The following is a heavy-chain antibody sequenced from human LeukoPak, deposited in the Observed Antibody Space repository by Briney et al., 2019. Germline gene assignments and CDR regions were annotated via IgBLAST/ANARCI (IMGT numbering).Heavy chain of an antibody. CDR3: ARGLSASIWNAFDI. J-gene: IGHJ3*02. Sequence: ASVKVSCKASGYTFTSYDINWVRQATGQGLEWMGWMNPNSGNTGYAQKFQGRVTMTSNTPISTAYMELSSLRSEDTAVYYCARGLSASIWNAFDIWGQGTMVTVSS. CDR1: GYTFTSYD. D-gene: IGHD1-1*01. CDR2: MNPNSGNT. V-gene: IGHV1-8*01.